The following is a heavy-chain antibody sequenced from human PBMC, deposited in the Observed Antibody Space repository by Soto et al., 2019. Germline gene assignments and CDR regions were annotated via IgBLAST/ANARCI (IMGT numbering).Heavy chain of an antibody. CDR1: GFTFINYW. CDR2: TQTDGSST. V-gene: IGHV3-74*01. CDR3: ARGRDYWFDP. Sequence: GGSLRLSCAASGFTFINYWIHWVRQAPGKGLECVSRTQTDGSSTSYADSVKGRFTISRDNAKNTLYMQMNSLRAEDTAVYYCARGRDYWFDPWGQGNLVTVSS. J-gene: IGHJ5*02.